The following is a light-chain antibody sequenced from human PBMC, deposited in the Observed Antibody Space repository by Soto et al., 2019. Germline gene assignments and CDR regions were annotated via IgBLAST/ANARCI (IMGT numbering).Light chain of an antibody. CDR2: SAS. J-gene: IGKJ2*01. CDR1: QGISNY. V-gene: IGKV1-27*01. Sequence: DIQMTQSPSSLSASVGDRVTITCRASQGISNYLAWYQQKPGKVPKLQIYSASTLQSGVPSRFSGSGSGTDFTLTISSLEPEDVATYYCQHYNNAPYTFGQGTKLEIK. CDR3: QHYNNAPYT.